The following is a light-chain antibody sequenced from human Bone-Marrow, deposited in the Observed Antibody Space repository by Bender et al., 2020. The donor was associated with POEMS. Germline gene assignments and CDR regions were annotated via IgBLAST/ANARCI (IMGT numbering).Light chain of an antibody. CDR1: SSNIGAHA. CDR3: AVGDDSLNGWG. J-gene: IGLJ3*02. V-gene: IGLV1-44*01. Sequence: QSVLTQPPSASGTPGQRVTISCSGGSSNIGAHAVNWYQHLPGTAPKLLIYSSHRRPSEVPDRFSGSRSGTSASLAMSGLESEDEADYYCAVGDDSLNGWGFGGGTKLTGL. CDR2: SSH.